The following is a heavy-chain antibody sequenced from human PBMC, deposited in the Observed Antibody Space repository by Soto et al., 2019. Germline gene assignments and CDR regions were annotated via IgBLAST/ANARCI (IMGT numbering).Heavy chain of an antibody. CDR1: GFTLSSAW. D-gene: IGHD3-16*02. J-gene: IGHJ5*02. CDR2: IKRQTAGGTT. CDR3: TTDGMITFGGVIVPNWFDP. Sequence: GGSLRLCCAASGFTLSSAWMSWVRQAPGQGLEWDGRIKRQTAGGTTEYAAPVKGRFTISRDDSKNTLYLQMNSLKTENTAVYYCTTDGMITFGGVIVPNWFDPWGQGTLVTVSS. V-gene: IGHV3-15*01.